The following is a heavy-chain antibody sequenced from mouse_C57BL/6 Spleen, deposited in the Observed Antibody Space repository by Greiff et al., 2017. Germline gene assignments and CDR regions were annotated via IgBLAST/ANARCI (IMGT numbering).Heavy chain of an antibody. D-gene: IGHD2-1*01. Sequence: QVQLQQSGAELVKPGASVKISCKASGYAFSSYWMNWVKQRPGKGLEWIGQIYPGDGDTNYNGKFKGKATLTADKSSSPAYMQLSILTAEDSAVYFCARSGGNPGFAYWGQGTLVTVSA. CDR3: ARSGGNPGFAY. J-gene: IGHJ3*01. CDR2: IYPGDGDT. V-gene: IGHV1-80*01. CDR1: GYAFSSYW.